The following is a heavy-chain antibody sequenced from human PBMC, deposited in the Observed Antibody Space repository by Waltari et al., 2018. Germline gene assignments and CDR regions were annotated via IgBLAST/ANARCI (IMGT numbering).Heavy chain of an antibody. CDR1: GGSFSGYY. CDR3: ARSPITMVRGVIPHFDY. V-gene: IGHV4-34*01. Sequence: QVQLQQWGAGLLKPSETLSLTCAVYGGSFSGYYWSWIRQPPGKGLEWIGEINHSGSTNDNPSLKSRVTISVDTSKNQCSLKLSSVTAADTAVYYCARSPITMVRGVIPHFDYWGQGTLVTVSS. D-gene: IGHD3-10*01. CDR2: INHSGST. J-gene: IGHJ4*02.